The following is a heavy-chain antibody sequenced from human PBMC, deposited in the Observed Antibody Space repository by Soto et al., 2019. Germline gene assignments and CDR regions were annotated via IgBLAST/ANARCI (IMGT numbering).Heavy chain of an antibody. CDR1: GFTFSSYA. CDR2: ISYDGSNK. D-gene: IGHD3-22*01. Sequence: QVQLVESGGGVVQPGRSLSLSCAASGFTFSSYAMHWVRQAPGKGLEWVAVISYDGSNKYYADSVKGRFTISRDNSKNTLYLQMNSLRAEDTAVYYCARAAIYYYDSSGYYYGYWGQGTLVTVSS. V-gene: IGHV3-30-3*01. J-gene: IGHJ4*02. CDR3: ARAAIYYYDSSGYYYGY.